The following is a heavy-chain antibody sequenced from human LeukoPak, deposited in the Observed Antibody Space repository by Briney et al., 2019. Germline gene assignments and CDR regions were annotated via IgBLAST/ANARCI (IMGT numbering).Heavy chain of an antibody. CDR1: AFTFSTYG. D-gene: IGHD6-13*01. Sequence: PPGGSLRLSCAASAFTFSTYGMHWVRQAPGKGLEWVAVISYDGSNKYYADSVKGRFTISRDNSKNTLYLQMNSLGGEDTAVYYCAKDRPWGLAAAGQEGFDYWGQGTLVTVSS. V-gene: IGHV3-30*18. J-gene: IGHJ4*02. CDR3: AKDRPWGLAAAGQEGFDY. CDR2: ISYDGSNK.